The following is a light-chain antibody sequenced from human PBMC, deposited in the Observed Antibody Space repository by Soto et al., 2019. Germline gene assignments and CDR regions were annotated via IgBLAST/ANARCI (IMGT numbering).Light chain of an antibody. CDR3: QSYDSSLSGSKV. CDR2: GNS. CDR1: SSNIGAGYD. Sequence: QLVLTQPPSVSGAPGQRVTISCTGSSSNIGAGYDVHWYQQLPGTAPKLLIYGNSNRPSGVPDRFSGSKSGTSASLAITGLQAEDEADYYCQSYDSSLSGSKVFGTGTKVTV. J-gene: IGLJ1*01. V-gene: IGLV1-40*01.